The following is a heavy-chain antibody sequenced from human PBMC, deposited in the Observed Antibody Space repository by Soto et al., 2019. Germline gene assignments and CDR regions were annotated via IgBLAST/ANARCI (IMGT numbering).Heavy chain of an antibody. Sequence: SVKDSCKASGGTFSSYAISWVRQAPGQGLEWMGGIIPIFGTANYAQKFQGRVTITADESTSTAYMELSSLRSEDTAVYYCARGPSIEWFLDYWGQGTLVTVSS. V-gene: IGHV1-69*13. CDR2: IIPIFGTA. CDR3: ARGPSIEWFLDY. D-gene: IGHD3-3*01. J-gene: IGHJ4*02. CDR1: GGTFSSYA.